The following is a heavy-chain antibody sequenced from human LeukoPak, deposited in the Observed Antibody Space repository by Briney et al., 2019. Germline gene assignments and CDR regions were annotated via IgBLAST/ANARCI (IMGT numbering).Heavy chain of an antibody. J-gene: IGHJ6*03. D-gene: IGHD1-7*01. V-gene: IGHV3-7*01. CDR3: PRTVTTFWGYHMDV. CDR1: GFTFSSYW. Sequence: GGSLRLSCAASGFTFSSYWMSWVRQAPGKGLEWVANIKQDGSEKYYVDSVKGRFTISRDNAKNSLYLQMNSLRAEDTAVYYCPRTVTTFWGYHMDVWGKGPTVIVSS. CDR2: IKQDGSEK.